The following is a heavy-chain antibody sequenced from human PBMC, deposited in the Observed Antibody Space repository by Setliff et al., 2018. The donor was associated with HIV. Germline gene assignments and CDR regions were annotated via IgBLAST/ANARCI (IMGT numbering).Heavy chain of an antibody. V-gene: IGHV4-4*07. CDR1: GGSIRNYY. Sequence: SETLSLTCTVSGGSIRNYYWSWIRQSAGKGLEWIGRVHKSGNTDYNPSLKGRVTMSVDTSKNQFFLKLTSMTAADTAIYYCARDGDYGYNYVAWGQGTLVTVSS. CDR2: VHKSGNT. J-gene: IGHJ5*02. D-gene: IGHD3-10*02. CDR3: ARDGDYGYNYVA.